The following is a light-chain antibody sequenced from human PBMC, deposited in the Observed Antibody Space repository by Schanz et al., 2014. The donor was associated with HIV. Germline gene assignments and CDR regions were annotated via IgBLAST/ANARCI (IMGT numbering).Light chain of an antibody. CDR2: GAS. J-gene: IGKJ1*01. Sequence: EIVLTQSPDTLSLSPGERATLSCRASQSVDSSFLAWFQQKPGQAPRLLIYGASIRATGIPDRFSGSGSGTGFTLTISRLESEDFAVYYCQQYATSPRTFGQGTKVEVK. CDR1: QSVDSSF. CDR3: QQYATSPRT. V-gene: IGKV3-20*01.